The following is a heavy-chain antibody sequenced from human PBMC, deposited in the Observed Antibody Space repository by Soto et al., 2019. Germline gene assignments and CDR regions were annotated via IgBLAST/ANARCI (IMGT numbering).Heavy chain of an antibody. CDR3: ARVLYGSGSSNWFDP. CDR2: ISSSSYT. J-gene: IGHJ5*02. Sequence: GGSLRLSCASSGFPFSDYYMSWIRQSPGKGLEWVSYISSSSYTNYADSVKGRFTISRDNAKNSLYLQMNSLRAEDTAVYYCARVLYGSGSSNWFDPWGQGTLVTVSS. V-gene: IGHV3-11*06. CDR1: GFPFSDYY. D-gene: IGHD3-10*01.